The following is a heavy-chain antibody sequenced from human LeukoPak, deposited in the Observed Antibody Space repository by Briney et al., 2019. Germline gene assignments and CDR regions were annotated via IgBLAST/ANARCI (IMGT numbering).Heavy chain of an antibody. D-gene: IGHD5-18*01. CDR2: IYYSGST. V-gene: IGHV4-31*03. CDR1: GGSISSGGYY. CDR3: ARVMSGVGYSYGLYFDY. Sequence: SQTLSLTCTVSGGSISSGGYYWSWIRQHPGKGLEWIGYIYYSGSTYYNPSLKSRVTISVDTSKNQFSLKLSSVTAADTAVYYCARVMSGVGYSYGLYFDYWGQEPWSPSPQ. J-gene: IGHJ4*01.